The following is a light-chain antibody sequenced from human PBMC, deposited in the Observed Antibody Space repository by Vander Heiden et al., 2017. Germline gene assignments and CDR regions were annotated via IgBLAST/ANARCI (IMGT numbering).Light chain of an antibody. Sequence: QSVLPQPPSASGTPGQRVTISCSGSSSNIGSNTVNWYQHLPGTAPKLLIYSNNQRPSGVPDRFSGSQSGTSASLAISGLQSEDEADYYCAAWDDSLNGPVFGGGTKLTVL. CDR1: SSNIGSNT. CDR3: AAWDDSLNGPV. CDR2: SNN. J-gene: IGLJ2*01. V-gene: IGLV1-44*01.